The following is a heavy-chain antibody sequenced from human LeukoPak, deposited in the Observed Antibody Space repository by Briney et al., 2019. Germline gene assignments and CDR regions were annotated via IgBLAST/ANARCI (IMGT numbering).Heavy chain of an antibody. CDR1: GFTLDDYG. CDR2: INWNGGST. J-gene: IGHJ6*02. D-gene: IGHD1-26*01. CDR3: ARDRGSYGMDV. Sequence: GGSLRLSCAASGFTLDDYGMSWVRQAPGKGLEWVSGINWNGGSTGYADSVKGRFTISRDNAKNSLYLQMNSLRAEDTAVYYCARDRGSYGMDVWGQGTTVTVSS. V-gene: IGHV3-20*04.